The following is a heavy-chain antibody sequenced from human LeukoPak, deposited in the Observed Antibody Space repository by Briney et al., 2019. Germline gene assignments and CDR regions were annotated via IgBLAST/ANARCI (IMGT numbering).Heavy chain of an antibody. Sequence: ASVKVSCKAPGYTFTGYYMHWVRQAPGQGLEWMGWINPNSGGTNYAQKFQGRVTMTRDTSISTAYMELSRLRSDDTAVYYCARPLSIIQLSLVDLDYWGQGTLVTVSS. CDR1: GYTFTGYY. CDR2: INPNSGGT. CDR3: ARPLSIIQLSLVDLDY. J-gene: IGHJ4*02. D-gene: IGHD5-18*01. V-gene: IGHV1-2*02.